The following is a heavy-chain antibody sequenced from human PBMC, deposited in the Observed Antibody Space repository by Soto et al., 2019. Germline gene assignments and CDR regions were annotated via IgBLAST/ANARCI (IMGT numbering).Heavy chain of an antibody. CDR2: ISYDGSNK. J-gene: IGHJ3*02. D-gene: IGHD3-16*01. CDR1: GFTFSSYA. CDR3: ARDHYVRGSYAVAFDI. V-gene: IGHV3-30-3*01. Sequence: GGSLRLSCAASGFTFSSYAMHWVRQAPGKGLEWVAVISYDGSNKYYADSVKGRFTISRDNSKNTLYLQMNSLRAEDTAVYYCARDHYVRGSYAVAFDIWGQGTMVTVSS.